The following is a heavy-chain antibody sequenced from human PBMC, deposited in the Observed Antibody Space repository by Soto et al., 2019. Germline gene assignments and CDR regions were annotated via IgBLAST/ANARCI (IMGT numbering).Heavy chain of an antibody. CDR2: ISGSSSYI. CDR3: ARDGGIVATTEDYYYYYGMDV. D-gene: IGHD5-12*01. CDR1: GFTFSSYS. J-gene: IGHJ6*02. Sequence: NPGGSLRLSCAASGFTFSSYSMTWVRQAPGKGLEWVSSISGSSSYIYYADSVKGRFTISRDNAKNSLYLQMNSLRAEDTAVYYCARDGGIVATTEDYYYYYGMDVWGQGTTVTVSS. V-gene: IGHV3-21*01.